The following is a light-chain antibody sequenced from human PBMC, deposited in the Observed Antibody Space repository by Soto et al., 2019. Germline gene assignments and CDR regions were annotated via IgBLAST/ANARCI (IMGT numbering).Light chain of an antibody. CDR3: QQLNSYPLT. V-gene: IGKV1-9*01. J-gene: IGKJ4*01. Sequence: DFQLTQSPSFLSASIGDRVTITCRASQGISSYLAWYQQKPGKAPKILIYAASTLQTGVPSRFSGSASGTDFTLTISSLQPEDFATYYCQQLNSYPLTFGGGTKVDIK. CDR2: AAS. CDR1: QGISSY.